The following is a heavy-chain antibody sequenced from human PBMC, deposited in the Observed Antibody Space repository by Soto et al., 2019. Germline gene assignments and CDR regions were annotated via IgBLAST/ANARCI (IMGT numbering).Heavy chain of an antibody. V-gene: IGHV3-53*01. D-gene: IGHD5-12*01. CDR3: AKNEAARSGYARSFDH. CDR1: GLTVSRSY. CDR2: IYSGGGT. Sequence: PGASLRLYCAASGLTVSRSYMSAVRQAPGKGLEWVSLIYSGGGTYYADSVKGRFTISRDNSKNMFYLQMNSLRAEDTAVYYCAKNEAARSGYARSFDHWGQGTLVTVS. J-gene: IGHJ4*02.